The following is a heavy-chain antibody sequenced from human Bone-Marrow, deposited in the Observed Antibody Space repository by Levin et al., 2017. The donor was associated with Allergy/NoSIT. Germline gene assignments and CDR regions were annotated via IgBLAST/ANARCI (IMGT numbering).Heavy chain of an antibody. CDR2: ISGSGGST. D-gene: IGHD1-1*01. CDR1: GFTFSSYA. CDR3: AKDSRPGGTPAGYYYMDV. J-gene: IGHJ6*03. Sequence: GGSLRLSCAASGFTFSSYAMSWVRQAPGKGLEWVSAISGSGGSTYYADSVKGRFTISRDNSKNTLYLQMNSLRAEDTAVYYCAKDSRPGGTPAGYYYMDVWGKGTTVTVSS. V-gene: IGHV3-23*01.